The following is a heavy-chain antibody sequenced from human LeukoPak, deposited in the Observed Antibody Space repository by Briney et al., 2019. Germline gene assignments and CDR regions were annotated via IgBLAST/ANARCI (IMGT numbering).Heavy chain of an antibody. CDR3: ARYYDILTGYHDSIDY. D-gene: IGHD3-9*01. CDR1: GYTFTGYH. V-gene: IGHV1-2*02. CDR2: INPNSGGT. J-gene: IGHJ4*02. Sequence: ASVKVSCKASGYTFTGYHMHWVRQAPGQGLEWMGWINPNSGGTNYAQKFQGRVTMTRDTSISTAYMELRRLRSDDTAVYYCARYYDILTGYHDSIDYWGQGTLVTVSS.